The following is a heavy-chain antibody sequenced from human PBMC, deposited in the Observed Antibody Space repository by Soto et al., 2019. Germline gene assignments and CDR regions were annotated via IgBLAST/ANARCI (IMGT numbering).Heavy chain of an antibody. CDR1: GFTFNNYA. CDR2: ISGTGGST. V-gene: IGHV3-23*01. J-gene: IGHJ4*02. CDR3: AKDRLGGNFDY. Sequence: GGSLRLSCAASGFTFNNYAMNWVRQAPGKGLEWVATISGTGGSTYYADSVKGRFTISRDNSKNTLYLQMNSLRAEDTAVYYCAKDRLGGNFDYWGQGTQVTVSS.